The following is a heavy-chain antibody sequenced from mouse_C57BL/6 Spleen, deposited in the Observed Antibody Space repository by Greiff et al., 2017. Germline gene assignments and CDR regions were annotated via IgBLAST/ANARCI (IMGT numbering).Heavy chain of an antibody. CDR3: ARGDYGSYWDFDV. CDR1: GFTFSDYG. V-gene: IGHV5-17*01. Sequence: EVQLMESGGGLVKPGGSLKLSCAASGFTFSDYGMHWVRQAPEKGLEWVAYISSGSSTIYYADTVKGRYTISRDNAKNTLFLQMTRLRSEDTAMDYCARGDYGSYWDFDVWGTGTTVTVSS. CDR2: ISSGSSTI. D-gene: IGHD1-1*01. J-gene: IGHJ1*03.